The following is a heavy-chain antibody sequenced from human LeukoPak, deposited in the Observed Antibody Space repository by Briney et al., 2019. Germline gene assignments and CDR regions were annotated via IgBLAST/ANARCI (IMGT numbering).Heavy chain of an antibody. Sequence: PGGSLRLSCAASGFTFSSYWMHWVRQAPGKGLVWVSRINSDGSSTNYADSVKGRFTISRDNAKNTLYQQMNSLRAEDTAVYYCARGGCTSTSCIKGAFDIWGQGTMVTVSS. CDR2: INSDGSST. CDR3: ARGGCTSTSCIKGAFDI. J-gene: IGHJ3*02. V-gene: IGHV3-74*01. CDR1: GFTFSSYW. D-gene: IGHD2-2*01.